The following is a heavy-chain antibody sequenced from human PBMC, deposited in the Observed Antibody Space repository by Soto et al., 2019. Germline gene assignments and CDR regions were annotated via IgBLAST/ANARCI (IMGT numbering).Heavy chain of an antibody. CDR2: IYWDDDR. V-gene: IGHV2-5*02. CDR1: GFSLSTTTVG. D-gene: IGHD3-9*01. J-gene: IGHJ4*02. Sequence: QITVKESGPTLVKPTQTLTLTCTLSGFSLSTTTVGVGWIRQPPGKALEWLALIYWDDDRRYIPSLKNRLTITKDTCGGQVVLTMTNIDPVDTATYCCAQITPFDFKGYYFDYWGPGIRVTVSS. CDR3: AQITPFDFKGYYFDY.